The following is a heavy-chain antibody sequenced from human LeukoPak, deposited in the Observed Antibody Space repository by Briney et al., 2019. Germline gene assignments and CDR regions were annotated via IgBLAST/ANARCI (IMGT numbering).Heavy chain of an antibody. CDR1: GGTFSSYA. D-gene: IGHD1-7*01. CDR3: ARDQPRITGTNYYYYGMDV. Sequence: SVKVSCKASGGTFSSYAISWVRQAPGQGCEWLGRFIPILGIANYAQKFQGRVTITADKSTSTAYMELSSMRSEDTAVYYCARDQPRITGTNYYYYGMDVWGQGTMVTVSS. CDR2: FIPILGIA. V-gene: IGHV1-69*04. J-gene: IGHJ6*02.